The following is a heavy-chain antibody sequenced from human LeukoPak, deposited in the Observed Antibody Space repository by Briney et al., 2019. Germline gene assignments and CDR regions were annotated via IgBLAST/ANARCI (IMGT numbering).Heavy chain of an antibody. V-gene: IGHV4-34*01. J-gene: IGHJ4*02. D-gene: IGHD3-9*01. CDR1: GGSFSGYY. CDR2: INHCGST. CDR3: ARVTGYMIEDYFDY. Sequence: PSETLSLTCAVFGGSFSGYYWSWIRQPPGKGLEWIGEINHCGSTNYNPSLKSRVTISVDTSKNQFSLKLNSVTAADTAVYYCARVTGYMIEDYFDYWGQGTLVTVSS.